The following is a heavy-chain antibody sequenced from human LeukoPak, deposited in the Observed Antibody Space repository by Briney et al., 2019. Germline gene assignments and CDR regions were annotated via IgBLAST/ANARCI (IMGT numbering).Heavy chain of an antibody. D-gene: IGHD1-14*01. V-gene: IGHV3-23*01. Sequence: GGSLRLSCAASGFTFSTYAMSWVRQAPGKGLEWVSTISDSGGSTYNADSVKGRFTISRDNSKNTLYLQMNSLRAEDTAVYYCALKTGFDYWGQGTLVTVSS. J-gene: IGHJ4*02. CDR3: ALKTGFDY. CDR1: GFTFSTYA. CDR2: ISDSGGST.